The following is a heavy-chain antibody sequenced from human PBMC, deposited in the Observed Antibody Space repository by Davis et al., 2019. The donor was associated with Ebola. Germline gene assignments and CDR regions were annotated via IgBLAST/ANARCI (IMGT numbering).Heavy chain of an antibody. CDR1: GFTFSGSA. J-gene: IGHJ6*02. CDR3: ARDQVVDTAMVTLDYYYGMDV. CDR2: IRSKANSYAT. V-gene: IGHV3-73*01. Sequence: GGSLRLSCAASGFTFSGSAMHWVRQASGKGLEWVGRIRSKANSYATAYAASVKGRFTISRDNAKNSLYLQMNSLRAEDTAVYYCARDQVVDTAMVTLDYYYGMDVWGQGTTVTVSS. D-gene: IGHD5-18*01.